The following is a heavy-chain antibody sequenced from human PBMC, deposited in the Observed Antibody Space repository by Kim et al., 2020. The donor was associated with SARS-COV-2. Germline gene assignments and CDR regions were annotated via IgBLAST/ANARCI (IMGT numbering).Heavy chain of an antibody. V-gene: IGHV4-34*01. J-gene: IGHJ5*02. Sequence: KSRVTISVDTSKNQFSLKLSSVTAADTAVYYCARSHYYGSGSYYKGWFDPWGQGTLVTVSS. CDR3: ARSHYYGSGSYYKGWFDP. D-gene: IGHD3-10*01.